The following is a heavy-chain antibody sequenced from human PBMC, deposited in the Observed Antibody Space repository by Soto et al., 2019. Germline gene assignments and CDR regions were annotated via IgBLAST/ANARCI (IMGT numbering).Heavy chain of an antibody. V-gene: IGHV4-34*01. CDR3: ARGRSTVTTGYYYYYGMDV. CDR1: GGSFSGYY. CDR2: INHSGST. Sequence: QVQLQQWGAGLLKPSETLSLTCAVYGGSFSGYYWSWIRQPPGKGLEWIGEINHSGSTNYNPSLKGRVTISVDKSKNQFSLKLSSVTAADTAVYYCARGRSTVTTGYYYYYGMDVWGQGTTVTVSS. J-gene: IGHJ6*02. D-gene: IGHD4-4*01.